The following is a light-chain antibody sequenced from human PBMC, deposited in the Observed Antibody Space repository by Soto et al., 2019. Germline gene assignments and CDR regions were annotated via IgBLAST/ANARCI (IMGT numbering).Light chain of an antibody. J-gene: IGLJ1*01. Sequence: QSVLTQPPSVSGAPGQRVTISCTGSSSNIGAGYDVHWYQQLPGTAPKLLIYGNSNRPSGVPDQFSGSKSGTAASLALTGLQAEDEADYYCQSYDSSLSGYVFGTGTKVTVL. CDR3: QSYDSSLSGYV. CDR2: GNS. CDR1: SSNIGAGYD. V-gene: IGLV1-40*01.